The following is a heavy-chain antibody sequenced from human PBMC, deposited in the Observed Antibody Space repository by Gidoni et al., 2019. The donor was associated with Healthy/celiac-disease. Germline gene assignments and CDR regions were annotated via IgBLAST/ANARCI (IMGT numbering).Heavy chain of an antibody. V-gene: IGHV4-59*01. CDR3: ARDVSGSGWFNYYFDY. CDR2: IYYSGST. Sequence: QVQLQESGPGLVKPSETLSLTCTVSGGSTSSYYWSWIRQPPGKGLEWIGYIYYSGSTNYNPSLKSRVTISVDTSKNQFSLKLSSVTAADTAVYYCARDVSGSGWFNYYFDYWGQGTLVTVSS. J-gene: IGHJ4*02. D-gene: IGHD6-19*01. CDR1: GGSTSSYY.